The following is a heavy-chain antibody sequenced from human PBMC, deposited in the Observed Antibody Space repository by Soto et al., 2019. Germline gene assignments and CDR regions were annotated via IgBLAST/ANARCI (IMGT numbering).Heavy chain of an antibody. CDR3: ARDRGGGGYYGVDV. J-gene: IGHJ6*02. CDR2: ISYDGNNK. Sequence: QVQLVESGGGVVQPGRSLRLSCAASGFTFSIYAMHWVRQAPGKGLEWVAVISYDGNNKYYADSVKGRFTISRDNSKNTQYLQMNSLRAEDTAVYYCARDRGGGGYYGVDVWGQGTTVTVSS. V-gene: IGHV3-30-3*01. D-gene: IGHD2-15*01. CDR1: GFTFSIYA.